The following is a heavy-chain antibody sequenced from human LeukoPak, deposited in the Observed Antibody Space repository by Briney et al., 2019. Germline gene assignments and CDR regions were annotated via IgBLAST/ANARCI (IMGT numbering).Heavy chain of an antibody. CDR2: IYYTGRT. Sequence: SETLSLTCTVSGGSISGYYWSWIRQPPGKGLEWIGYIYYTGRTSSNPSLKSRLTTSIDTSNNQFTLQLSSVTAADTAVYYCARYLSSGNDYWGQGSLVTVSS. D-gene: IGHD6-25*01. CDR1: GGSISGYY. V-gene: IGHV4-59*08. CDR3: ARYLSSGNDY. J-gene: IGHJ4*02.